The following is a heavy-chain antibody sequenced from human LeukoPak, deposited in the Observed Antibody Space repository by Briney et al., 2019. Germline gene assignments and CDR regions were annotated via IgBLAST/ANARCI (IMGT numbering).Heavy chain of an antibody. Sequence: ASVKVSCKASGYTFTSYGISWVRQAPGQGLEWMGWISAYNGNTNYAQKLQGRVTVTTDTSTSTAYMELRSLRSDDTAVYYCARDLLYGDYDAFDIWGQGTMVTVSS. D-gene: IGHD4-17*01. J-gene: IGHJ3*02. CDR3: ARDLLYGDYDAFDI. V-gene: IGHV1-18*01. CDR1: GYTFTSYG. CDR2: ISAYNGNT.